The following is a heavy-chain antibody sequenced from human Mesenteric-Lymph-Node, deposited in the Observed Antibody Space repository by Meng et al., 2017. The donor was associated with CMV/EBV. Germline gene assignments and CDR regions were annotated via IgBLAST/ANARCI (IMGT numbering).Heavy chain of an antibody. Sequence: GSLRLSCTVSGVCISSYYWSWIRQPPGKGLEWIGYIYYSGSTNYNPSLKSRVTISVDTSKNQFSLKLSSVTAADTAVYYCARSGYSYDGDLDYYGMDVWGQGTTVTVSS. V-gene: IGHV4-59*12. J-gene: IGHJ6*02. D-gene: IGHD5-18*01. CDR1: GVCISSYY. CDR3: ARSGYSYDGDLDYYGMDV. CDR2: IYYSGST.